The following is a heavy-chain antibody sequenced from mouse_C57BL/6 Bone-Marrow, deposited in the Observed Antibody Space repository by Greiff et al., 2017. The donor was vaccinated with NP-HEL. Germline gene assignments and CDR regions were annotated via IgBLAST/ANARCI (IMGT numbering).Heavy chain of an antibody. CDR1: GFTFSSYG. Sequence: EVKLMESGGDLVKPGGSLKLSCAASGFTFSSYGMSWVRQTPDKRLEWVATISSGSSYTYYPDSVKGRFTISRDNAKNTLYLQMSSLKSEDTAMYYCARHHDGYYPYYFDYWGQGTTLTVSS. D-gene: IGHD2-3*01. V-gene: IGHV5-6*01. CDR3: ARHHDGYYPYYFDY. J-gene: IGHJ2*01. CDR2: ISSGSSYT.